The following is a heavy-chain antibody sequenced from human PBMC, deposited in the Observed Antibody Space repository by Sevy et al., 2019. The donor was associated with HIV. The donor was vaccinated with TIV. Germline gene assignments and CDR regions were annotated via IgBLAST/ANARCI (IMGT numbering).Heavy chain of an antibody. D-gene: IGHD1-26*01. V-gene: IGHV1-18*01. CDR3: TRDTWELLTGIAYYYSGMDV. J-gene: IGHJ6*02. Sequence: ASVKVSCQSSGYNFNIYTIHWVRQARGLGLEWVGRISPYDGDTDYAHNFHGRVSLTMDTSTSTAYLGLTSLRSDDTAVYFCTRDTWELLTGIAYYYSGMDVWGQGTTVTVSS. CDR2: ISPYDGDT. CDR1: GYNFNIYT.